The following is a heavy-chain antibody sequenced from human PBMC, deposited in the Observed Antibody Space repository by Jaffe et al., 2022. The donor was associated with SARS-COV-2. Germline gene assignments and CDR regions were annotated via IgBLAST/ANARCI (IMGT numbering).Heavy chain of an antibody. D-gene: IGHD2-2*01. CDR3: AKGYQVLTLAYFDY. J-gene: IGHJ4*02. V-gene: IGHV3-23*01. CDR2: ISGSGGTT. Sequence: EVQLLESGGGLVQPGGSLRLSCAASGFTFSSCAMSWVRQAPGKGLEWVSGISGSGGTTNYADSVKGRFTISRDNSKNMMFLQMNSLRADDTAIYYCAKGYQVLTLAYFDYWGQGTQVTVSS. CDR1: GFTFSSCA.